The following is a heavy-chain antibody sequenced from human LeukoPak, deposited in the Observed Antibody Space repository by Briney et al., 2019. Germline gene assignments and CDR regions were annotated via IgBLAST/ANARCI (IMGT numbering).Heavy chain of an antibody. Sequence: PGGSLRLSCAASGFTFSSYWMSWVRQAPGKGLEWVANIKQDGSEIYYVDSVKGRFTISRDNAKNSLYLQMNSLRAEDTAVYYCARGSPFEPAALPFDYWGQGTLVTVSS. CDR2: IKQDGSEI. D-gene: IGHD2-2*01. CDR1: GFTFSSYW. V-gene: IGHV3-7*01. J-gene: IGHJ4*02. CDR3: ARGSPFEPAALPFDY.